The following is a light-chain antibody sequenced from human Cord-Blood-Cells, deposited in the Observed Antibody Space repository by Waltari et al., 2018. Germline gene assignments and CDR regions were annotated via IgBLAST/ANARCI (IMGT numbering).Light chain of an antibody. V-gene: IGLV2-8*01. Sequence: QSALPQPPPASGSPGQSVTIPCPGTSSDVGGYNNVSWYQKHPGNAPKLMIYEVSKRPSGVPDRFSGSKSGNTASLTVSGLQAEDEADYYCSSYAGSNVVFGGGTKLTVL. J-gene: IGLJ2*01. CDR1: SSDVGGYNN. CDR3: SSYAGSNVV. CDR2: EVS.